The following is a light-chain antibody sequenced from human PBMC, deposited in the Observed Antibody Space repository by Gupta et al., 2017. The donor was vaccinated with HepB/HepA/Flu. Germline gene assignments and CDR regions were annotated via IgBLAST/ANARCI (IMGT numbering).Light chain of an antibody. J-gene: IGKJ4*01. CDR1: QSVGTY. V-gene: IGKV3-11*01. Sequence: EIVLTQSPATLSLSPGERATLSCRASQSVGTYLAWYQQKPGQAPRVLFYDASNRATGLPARFSGSGSGTDFTLTISSLEPEDFALYYCLQRGSWPNTFGRGTKVEIK. CDR3: LQRGSWPNT. CDR2: DAS.